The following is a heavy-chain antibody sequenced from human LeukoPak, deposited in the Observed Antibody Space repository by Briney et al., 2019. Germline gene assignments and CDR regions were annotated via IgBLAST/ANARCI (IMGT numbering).Heavy chain of an antibody. CDR1: GFTFSSYA. CDR3: ARALITPYCYYGMDV. D-gene: IGHD1-14*01. Sequence: GGSLRLSCAASGFTFSSYAMHWVRQAPGKGLEWVAVISYDGSNKYYADSVKGRFTISRDNSKNTLYLQMNSLSVEDTAVYYCARALITPYCYYGMDVWGQGTTVTVS. V-gene: IGHV3-30-3*01. CDR2: ISYDGSNK. J-gene: IGHJ6*01.